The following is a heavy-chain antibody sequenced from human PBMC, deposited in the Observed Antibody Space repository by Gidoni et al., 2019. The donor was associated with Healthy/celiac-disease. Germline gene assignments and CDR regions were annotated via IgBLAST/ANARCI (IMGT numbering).Heavy chain of an antibody. D-gene: IGHD7-27*01. CDR3: TTVGTADGNYYYMDV. Sequence: EVQLVESGGGLVKPGGSLRLSWAASGFTFSNAWMSWVRQAPGKGLEWVGRIKSKTDGGTTDYAAPVKGRFTISRDDSKNTLYLQMNSLKTEDTAVYYCTTVGTADGNYYYMDVWGKGTTVTVSS. J-gene: IGHJ6*03. V-gene: IGHV3-15*01. CDR2: IKSKTDGGTT. CDR1: GFTFSNAW.